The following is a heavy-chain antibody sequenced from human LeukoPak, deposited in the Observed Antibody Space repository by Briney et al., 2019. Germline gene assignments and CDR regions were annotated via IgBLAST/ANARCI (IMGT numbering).Heavy chain of an antibody. CDR3: AKEENGYYGMDV. J-gene: IGHJ6*02. V-gene: IGHV3-23*01. CDR2: ISGSGGST. CDR1: GFTFSSYA. D-gene: IGHD1-1*01. Sequence: QPGRSLRLSCAASGFTFSSYATSWVRQAPGKGLEWGLAISGSGGSTYYADSVKGRFTISRDNSKNTLYLQMNSLRAEDTAVYYCAKEENGYYGMDVWGQGTTVTVSS.